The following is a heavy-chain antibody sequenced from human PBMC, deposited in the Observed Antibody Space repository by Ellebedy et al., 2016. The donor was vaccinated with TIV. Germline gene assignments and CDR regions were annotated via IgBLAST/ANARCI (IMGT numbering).Heavy chain of an antibody. J-gene: IGHJ4*02. V-gene: IGHV3-23*01. Sequence: GGSLRLXCAASGFTFSTSAMSWVRQAPGKGLEWVSAISGSGSSIYSADSVKGRFTISRGNSKNTLYLQMNSLRAEDTAVYYCAKDSLGSGSYSNWGQGTLVTVSS. CDR1: GFTFSTSA. D-gene: IGHD1-26*01. CDR3: AKDSLGSGSYSN. CDR2: ISGSGSSI.